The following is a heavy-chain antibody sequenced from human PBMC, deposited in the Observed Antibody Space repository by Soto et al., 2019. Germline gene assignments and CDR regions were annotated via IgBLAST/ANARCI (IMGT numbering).Heavy chain of an antibody. CDR3: ATRSPAFDY. CDR2: INTSKGNT. CDR1: GYTFTTFG. J-gene: IGHJ4*02. Sequence: ASVKVSCKTSGYTFTTFGISWVRQAPGQGLEWMGWINTSKGNTNYAQKFQGRVTMTTDTSTSTAYIELRSLRSDDTAVYYCATRSPAFDYWGQGTLVTVSS. V-gene: IGHV1-18*01.